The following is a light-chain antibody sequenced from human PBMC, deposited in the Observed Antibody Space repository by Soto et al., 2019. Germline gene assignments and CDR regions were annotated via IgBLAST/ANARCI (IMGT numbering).Light chain of an antibody. CDR2: DAS. CDR1: QSISSW. Sequence: DIQMTQSPSTLSASVGDRVTITCRASQSISSWLAWYQQKPGKAPKLLIYDASSLESGVPSRFSGSGSGTEFTLTISSLQPDDFATSYCQQYNSYATTFGQGTKGEIK. CDR3: QQYNSYATT. J-gene: IGKJ1*01. V-gene: IGKV1-5*01.